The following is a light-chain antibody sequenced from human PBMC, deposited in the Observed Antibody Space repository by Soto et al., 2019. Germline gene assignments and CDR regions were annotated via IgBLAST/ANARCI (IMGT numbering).Light chain of an antibody. CDR2: GAS. J-gene: IGKJ1*01. V-gene: IGKV3-15*01. CDR3: QQYNSWPSWT. Sequence: EIVMTQSPAALSVSPREGATLSCRASQSIGTTLAWYQQKPGQAPRLLIYGASTRAIGIPARFSGSGSGTEFTLTISSLQSEDFAVYYCQQYNSWPSWTFGQGTKVEI. CDR1: QSIGTT.